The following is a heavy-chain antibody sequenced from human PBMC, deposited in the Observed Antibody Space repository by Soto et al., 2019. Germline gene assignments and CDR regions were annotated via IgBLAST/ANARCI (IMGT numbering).Heavy chain of an antibody. CDR2: IKQDGSEK. CDR3: ARDLSYDFWSGYYLPNYFDY. J-gene: IGHJ4*02. V-gene: IGHV3-7*05. D-gene: IGHD3-3*01. CDR1: GFTFSSYW. Sequence: GGSLRLSCAASGFTFSSYWMSWVRQAPGKGLEWVANIKQDGSEKYYVDSVKGRFTISRDNAKNSLYLQMNSLRAEDTAVYYCARDLSYDFWSGYYLPNYFDYWGQGTLVTVSS.